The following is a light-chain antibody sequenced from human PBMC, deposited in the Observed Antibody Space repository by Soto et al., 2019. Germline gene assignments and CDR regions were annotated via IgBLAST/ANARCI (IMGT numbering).Light chain of an antibody. V-gene: IGKV3-11*01. CDR2: DAS. J-gene: IGKJ1*01. Sequence: EIVMKQSPAALSLYPGERATLSCRASQSVSSYLAWYQQKPGQAPRLLVYDASNRATGIPARFSGSGSGTDFTLTISSLEPEDFAVYYCHQFGYSPRTFGQGTKVDIK. CDR3: HQFGYSPRT. CDR1: QSVSSY.